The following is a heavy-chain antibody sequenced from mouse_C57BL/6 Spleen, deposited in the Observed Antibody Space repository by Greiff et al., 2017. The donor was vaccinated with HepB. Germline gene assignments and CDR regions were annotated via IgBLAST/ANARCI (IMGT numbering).Heavy chain of an antibody. V-gene: IGHV1-69*01. CDR2: IDPSDSYT. D-gene: IGHD3-2*02. J-gene: IGHJ4*01. Sequence: QVQLQQSGAELVMPGASVKLSCKASGYTFTSYWMHWVKQRPGQGLEWIGEIDPSDSYTNYNQKFKGKSTLTVDKSSSTAYMQLSSLTSEDSAVYYCARSAAQATNAMDYWGQGTSVTVSS. CDR3: ARSAAQATNAMDY. CDR1: GYTFTSYW.